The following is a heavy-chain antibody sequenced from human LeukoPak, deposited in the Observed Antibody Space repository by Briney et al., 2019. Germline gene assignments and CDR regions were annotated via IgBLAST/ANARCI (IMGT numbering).Heavy chain of an antibody. CDR1: GYTFTSYD. V-gene: IGHV1-69*04. J-gene: IGHJ6*02. D-gene: IGHD5-18*01. CDR2: IIPILGIA. CDR3: ARARGYSYRGDYYYGMDV. Sequence: ASVKVSCKASGYTFTSYDINWVRQAPGQGLEWMGRIIPILGIANYAQKFQGRVTITADKSTSTAYMELSSLRSEDTAVYYCARARGYSYRGDYYYGMDVWGQGTTVTVSS.